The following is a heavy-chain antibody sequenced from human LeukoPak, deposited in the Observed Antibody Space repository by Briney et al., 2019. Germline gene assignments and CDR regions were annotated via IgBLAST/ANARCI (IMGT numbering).Heavy chain of an antibody. CDR2: IIPIFGTA. CDR1: GGTFSSYA. Sequence: SVKVSCKASGGTFSSYAISWVRQAPGQGLEWMGGIIPIFGTANYAQKFQGRVTITADESTSTAYMELSRLRSEDTAVYYCAVWFGELGYFDYWGQGTLVTVSS. J-gene: IGHJ4*02. V-gene: IGHV1-69*01. CDR3: AVWFGELGYFDY. D-gene: IGHD3-10*01.